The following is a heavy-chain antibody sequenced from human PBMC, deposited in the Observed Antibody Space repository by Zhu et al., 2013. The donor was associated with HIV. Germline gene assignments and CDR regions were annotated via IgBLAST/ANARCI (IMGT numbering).Heavy chain of an antibody. J-gene: IGHJ5*02. Sequence: QVQLVQSGVEVKKPGASVKVSCKASGYTFTSYAMHWVRQAPGQRLEWMGWINAGNGNTKYSQKFQGRVTITRDTSASTAYMELSSLRSEDTAVYYCARVGGSGWSYNWFDPWGQGTLVTVSS. D-gene: IGHD6-19*01. CDR3: ARVGGSGWSYNWFDP. V-gene: IGHV1-3*01. CDR1: GYTFTSYA. CDR2: INAGNGNT.